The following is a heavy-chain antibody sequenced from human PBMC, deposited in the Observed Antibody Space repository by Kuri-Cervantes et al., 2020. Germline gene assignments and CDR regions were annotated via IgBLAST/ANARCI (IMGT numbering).Heavy chain of an antibody. CDR3: ARSLYYYDSSGYSEEAFDI. Sequence: ASVKVSCKASGYTFTGYYIHWVRQAPGQGLEWMGWINPNSGGTKYAEKFQGRVTMTRDTSISTAYMELSRLRSDDTAVYYCARSLYYYDSSGYSEEAFDIWGQGTMVTVSS. CDR1: GYTFTGYY. V-gene: IGHV1-2*02. D-gene: IGHD3-22*01. CDR2: INPNSGGT. J-gene: IGHJ3*02.